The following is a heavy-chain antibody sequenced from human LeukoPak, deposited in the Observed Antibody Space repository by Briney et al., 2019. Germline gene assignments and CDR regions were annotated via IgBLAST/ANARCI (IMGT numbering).Heavy chain of an antibody. CDR3: ARGRYGSGSLDY. CDR1: GGSIRSHY. Sequence: KTSETLSLTCTVSGGSIRSHYWSWIRQPPGKGLEWIRYIYYSGSTNYNPSLKSRVTISVDTSKNQFSLKLSSVTAADTAVYYCARGRYGSGSLDYWGQGTLVTVSS. D-gene: IGHD3-10*01. V-gene: IGHV4-59*11. J-gene: IGHJ4*02. CDR2: IYYSGST.